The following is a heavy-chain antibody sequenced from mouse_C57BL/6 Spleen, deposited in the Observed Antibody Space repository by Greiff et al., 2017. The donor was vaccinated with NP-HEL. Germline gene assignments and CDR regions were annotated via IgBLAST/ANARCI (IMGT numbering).Heavy chain of an antibody. D-gene: IGHD2-4*01. Sequence: QVQLKQPGAELVKPGASVKLSCKASGYTFTSYWMHWVKQRPGRGLEWIGRIDPNSGGTKYNEKFKSKATLTVDKPSSTAYMQLSSLTSEDSAVYYCARYPSDDYDGFAYWGQGTLVTVSA. CDR3: ARYPSDDYDGFAY. CDR1: GYTFTSYW. V-gene: IGHV1-72*01. CDR2: IDPNSGGT. J-gene: IGHJ3*01.